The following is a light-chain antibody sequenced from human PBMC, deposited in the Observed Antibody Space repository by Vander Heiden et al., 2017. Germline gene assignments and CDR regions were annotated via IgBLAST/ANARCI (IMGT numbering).Light chain of an antibody. CDR2: EVT. CDR1: SRNIGSYKF. J-gene: IGLJ2*01. CDR3: CSYAGSGTVV. Sequence: QSGLTQPAPVSGSLGQPITISCTGTSRNIGSYKFVSWYQRHPGTAPRLIIFEVTKRPSGVSNRFSGSKSGNTASLTISGLQAEDEADYFCCSYAGSGTVVFGGGTKTTVL. V-gene: IGLV2-23*02.